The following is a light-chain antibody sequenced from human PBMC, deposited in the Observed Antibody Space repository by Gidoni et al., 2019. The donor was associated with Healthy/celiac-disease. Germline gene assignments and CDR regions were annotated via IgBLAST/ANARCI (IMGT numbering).Light chain of an antibody. Sequence: EIVLTQSPATLSLSPGERATLSCRASQSVSSSLAWYQQQPGQAPRLLIYDASNRATGIPARFSGSGSGTDFPLTISSLEPEDFAVYYCQQRSTWPTFGGGTKVEI. J-gene: IGKJ4*01. CDR2: DAS. V-gene: IGKV3-11*01. CDR3: QQRSTWPT. CDR1: QSVSSS.